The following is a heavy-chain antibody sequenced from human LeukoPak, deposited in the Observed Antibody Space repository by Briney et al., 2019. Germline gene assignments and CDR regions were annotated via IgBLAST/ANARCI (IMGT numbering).Heavy chain of an antibody. J-gene: IGHJ4*02. CDR3: ATYTNRLHY. D-gene: IGHD2-8*01. V-gene: IGHV4-59*01. CDR1: GDSISNYY. CDR2: VYYSGSS. Sequence: PSETLSLTCTVSGDSISNYYWSWIRQPPGKGPEWIGCVYYSGSSNYDPSLKSRVTISVDTSKNQFSLKLSSVTAADTAVYYCATYTNRLHYWGQGTLVTVSS.